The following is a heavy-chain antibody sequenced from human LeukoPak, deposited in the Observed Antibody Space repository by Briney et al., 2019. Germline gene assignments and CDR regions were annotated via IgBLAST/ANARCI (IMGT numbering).Heavy chain of an antibody. CDR1: VYTFTNYA. D-gene: IGHD2-21*02. J-gene: IGHJ4*02. CDR3: AHSITVTAFFDC. V-gene: IGHV7-4-1*02. CDR2: INTNTGNP. Sequence: ASVKVSFKSSVYTFTNYAMYWLRKPPGHGLEWMGWINTNTGNPTYAQAFTGRFLFFLDNSVSTASLQISSLLAEDTAVVYYAHSITVTAFFDCWGQGTLVGVSS.